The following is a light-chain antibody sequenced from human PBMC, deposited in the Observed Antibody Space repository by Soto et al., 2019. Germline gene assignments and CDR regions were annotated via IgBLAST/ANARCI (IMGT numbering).Light chain of an antibody. CDR3: QKYDSAPQT. V-gene: IGKV1-27*01. J-gene: IGKJ1*01. CDR1: QGIIDY. Sequence: DIQMTQSPSSLSASVGDTVTITCRASQGIIDYLAWFQQRPGKAPNLLIYAASTLQIGVPSRFSGSGARTDFTLTISSLQPEDAATYDCQKYDSAPQTFGPGTNVEIK. CDR2: AAS.